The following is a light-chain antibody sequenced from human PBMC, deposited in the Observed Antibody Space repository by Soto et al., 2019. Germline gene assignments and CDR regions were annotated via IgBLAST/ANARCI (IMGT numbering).Light chain of an antibody. Sequence: QSVLTQPPSASGTPGQRVTISCSGSSSNIGSNYVYWYQQLPGTAPKLLIYSNNQRPSGAPDRFSGSKSGTSASLAISGLRSEDEADYYCAAWDDSLSGYVVFGGGTQLTVL. J-gene: IGLJ2*01. CDR1: SSNIGSNY. CDR2: SNN. CDR3: AAWDDSLSGYVV. V-gene: IGLV1-47*02.